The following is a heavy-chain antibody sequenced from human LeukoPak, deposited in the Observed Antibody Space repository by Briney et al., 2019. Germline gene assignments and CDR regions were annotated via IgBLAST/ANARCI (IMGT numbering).Heavy chain of an antibody. Sequence: GGSLRLSCAASGFTFSNYNMHWVRQAPGKGLEWVAIILYDGNSEYYADSVKGRFTISRDNSKNTLYLQMNSLTAEDTAVYYCARDCILNDPDTGGSHGDYWGQGTLVTVSS. J-gene: IGHJ4*02. CDR3: ARDCILNDPDTGGSHGDY. CDR2: ILYDGNSE. D-gene: IGHD2-8*02. CDR1: GFTFSNYN. V-gene: IGHV3-30-3*01.